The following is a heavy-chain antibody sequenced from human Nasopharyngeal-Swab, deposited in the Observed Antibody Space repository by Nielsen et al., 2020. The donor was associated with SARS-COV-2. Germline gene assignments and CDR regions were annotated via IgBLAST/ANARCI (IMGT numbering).Heavy chain of an antibody. CDR2: IYPGDSDT. Sequence: KVSCTGSGYSFTSYWIGWVRQMPGKGLEWMGIIYPGDSDTRYSPSFQGQVTISADKSISTAYLQWSSLKAPDTAMYYCARPQNYGYYGMDVWGQGTTVTVSS. V-gene: IGHV5-51*01. CDR3: ARPQNYGYYGMDV. J-gene: IGHJ6*02. CDR1: GYSFTSYW.